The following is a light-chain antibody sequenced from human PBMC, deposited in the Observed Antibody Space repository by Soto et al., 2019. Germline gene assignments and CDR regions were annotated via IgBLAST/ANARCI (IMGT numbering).Light chain of an antibody. CDR3: QQYNSYWT. V-gene: IGKV1-5*01. CDR1: ESISTW. J-gene: IGKJ1*01. CDR2: DAY. Sequence: IHMTESPSALFASVGDRVTLTCRASESISTWLAWYQQKPGKAPKLLIYDAYNLRSGVPSRFSGSVSGTELTLTITSLQPDDFATYYCQQYNSYWTFGQGTKV.